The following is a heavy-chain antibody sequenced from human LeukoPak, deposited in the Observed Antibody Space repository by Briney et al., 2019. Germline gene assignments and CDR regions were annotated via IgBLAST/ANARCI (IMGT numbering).Heavy chain of an antibody. CDR1: GFTFSNYW. CDR2: IKSDGSTT. J-gene: IGHJ4*02. CDR3: AKDREYSYGLDY. D-gene: IGHD5-18*01. V-gene: IGHV3-74*01. Sequence: PGGSLRLSCAASGFTFSNYWMHWVRQAPGKGLVWVSRIKSDGSTTTYADSVKGRFTISRDNAKNTLYLQMNSLTAEDTAVYYCAKDREYSYGLDYWGQGTLVTVSS.